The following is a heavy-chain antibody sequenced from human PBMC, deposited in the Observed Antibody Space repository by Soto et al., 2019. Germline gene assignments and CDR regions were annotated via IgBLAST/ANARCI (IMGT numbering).Heavy chain of an antibody. Sequence: QVQLVQSGAEVKKPGSSVKVSCKASGGTFSSYTISWVRQAPGQGLEWMGRIIPILGIANYAQKFQGRVTIPADNTTSTADLELSSLRSEDTAVYYCASLDIAVAGTDYWGQGTLVTVSS. J-gene: IGHJ4*02. CDR2: IIPILGIA. V-gene: IGHV1-69*02. D-gene: IGHD6-19*01. CDR3: ASLDIAVAGTDY. CDR1: GGTFSSYT.